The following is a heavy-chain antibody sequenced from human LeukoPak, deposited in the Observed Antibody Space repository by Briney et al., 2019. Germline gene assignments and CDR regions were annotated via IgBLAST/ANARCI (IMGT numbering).Heavy chain of an antibody. CDR3: ARVLYSYLHYMDV. CDR2: VKQDGSEK. Sequence: GGSLRLSCAASGFTFSSYGMSWVRQAPGKGLDWVANVKQDGSEKYYVDSVKGRFTISRDNAKNSLFLQMNSLRAEDTAVYYCARVLYSYLHYMDVWGKGTTVTVSS. D-gene: IGHD5-18*01. V-gene: IGHV3-7*01. CDR1: GFTFSSYG. J-gene: IGHJ6*03.